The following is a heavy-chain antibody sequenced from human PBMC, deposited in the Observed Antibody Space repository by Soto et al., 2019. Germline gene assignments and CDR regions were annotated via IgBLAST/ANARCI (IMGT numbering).Heavy chain of an antibody. CDR2: IVVGSGNT. CDR3: AADPPYDAFDI. V-gene: IGHV1-58*02. Sequence: SVKVSCKASGYTFTSYGISWVRQAPGQGLEWIGWIVVGSGNTNYAQKFQERVTITRDMSTSTAYMELSSLRSEDTAVYYCAADPPYDAFDIWGQGTMVTVSS. J-gene: IGHJ3*02. CDR1: GYTFTSYG.